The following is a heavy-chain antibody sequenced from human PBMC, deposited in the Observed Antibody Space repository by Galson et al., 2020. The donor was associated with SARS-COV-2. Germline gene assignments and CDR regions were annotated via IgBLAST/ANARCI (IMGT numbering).Heavy chain of an antibody. Sequence: NSGGSLRLSCAASGFTFSSYSMNWVRQAPGKGLEWVSSISSSSSYIYYADSVKGRFTISRDNAKNSLYLQMNSLRAEDTAVYYCARDFRSSSWGRFGYWGQGTLVTVAS. V-gene: IGHV3-21*01. CDR3: ARDFRSSSWGRFGY. CDR1: GFTFSSYS. D-gene: IGHD6-6*01. CDR2: ISSSSSYI. J-gene: IGHJ4*02.